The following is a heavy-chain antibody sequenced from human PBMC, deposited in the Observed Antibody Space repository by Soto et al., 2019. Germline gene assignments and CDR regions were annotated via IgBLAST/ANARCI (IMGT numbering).Heavy chain of an antibody. CDR3: AKSRDGREYRCTPSYGYSDL. CDR2: ISGSGGST. CDR1: GFTFSRYA. J-gene: IGHJ2*01. D-gene: IGHD2-15*01. Sequence: EVPLLESGGGLVQPGGSLRLSCAASGFTFSRYAMSWVRQAPGKGLEWVSSISGSGGSTYYADPVKGRFTISRDNSRKMLHLQMNSLGAVDTAVYDCAKSRDGREYRCTPSYGYSDLWGRGTLVPVSS. V-gene: IGHV3-23*01.